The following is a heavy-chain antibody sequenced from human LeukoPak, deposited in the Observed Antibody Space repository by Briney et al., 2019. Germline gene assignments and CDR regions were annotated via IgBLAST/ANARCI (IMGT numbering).Heavy chain of an antibody. J-gene: IGHJ4*02. CDR1: GGSISSGGYY. D-gene: IGHD4-17*01. CDR2: IYYSGST. Sequence: SETLSLTCTVSGGSISSGGYYWSWIRQHPGKGLEWIGYIYYSGSTYYNPSLKSRVTISVDTSKNQFSLKLSSVTAADTAVYYCARDGYGDRYFDYRGQGTLVTVSS. CDR3: ARDGYGDRYFDY. V-gene: IGHV4-31*03.